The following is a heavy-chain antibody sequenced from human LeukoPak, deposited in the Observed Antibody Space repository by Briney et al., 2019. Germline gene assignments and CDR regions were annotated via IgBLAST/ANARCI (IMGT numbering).Heavy chain of an antibody. D-gene: IGHD5-18*01. V-gene: IGHV3-9*01. CDR2: ISWNSDSI. J-gene: IGHJ4*02. CDR3: GKTTVGYSSGQKPAWPVDF. CDR1: GFTFGDYT. Sequence: GRSLRLSCSASGFTFGDYTMHWVRQAPGKGLEWVSGISWNSDSIGYVDSVKGRFTISRDNPRNTVYLQINSLRDDDTAVYYCGKTTVGYSSGQKPAWPVDFWGQGTLVTVSS.